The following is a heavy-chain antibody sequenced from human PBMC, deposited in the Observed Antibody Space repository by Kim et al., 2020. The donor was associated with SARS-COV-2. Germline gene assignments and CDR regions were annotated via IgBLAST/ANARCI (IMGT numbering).Heavy chain of an antibody. Sequence: NPSLTSRLTTSADTPKNRFSLKLCSVTAADTAVYYCARHLLSVRSKYLDIWGRGALVTVSS. V-gene: IGHV4-59*08. J-gene: IGHJ2*01. CDR3: ARHLLSVRSKYLDI.